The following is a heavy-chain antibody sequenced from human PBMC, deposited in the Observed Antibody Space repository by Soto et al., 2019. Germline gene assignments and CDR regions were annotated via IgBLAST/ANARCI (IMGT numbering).Heavy chain of an antibody. CDR1: GFTFSSYS. CDR2: ISSSSTI. Sequence: GGSLRLSCAASGFTFSSYSMNWVRQAPGKGLEWVSYISSSSTIYYADSVKGRFTISRDNAKNSLYLQMNSLRDEDTAVYYCARVVTTWDDYWGQGTLVTVSS. CDR3: ARVVTTWDDY. J-gene: IGHJ4*02. D-gene: IGHD4-4*01. V-gene: IGHV3-48*02.